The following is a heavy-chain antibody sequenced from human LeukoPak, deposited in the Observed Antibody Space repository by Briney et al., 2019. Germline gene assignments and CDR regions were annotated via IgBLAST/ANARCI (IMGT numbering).Heavy chain of an antibody. D-gene: IGHD2-21*02. CDR1: GGSISSSSYY. V-gene: IGHV4-39*01. CDR3: ARQGSDCPEFGY. Sequence: TSETLSLTCTVSGGSISSSSYYWGWIRQPPGKGLEWIGSIYYSGSTYYNPSLKSRVTISVDTSKNQFSLKLSSVTAADTAVYYCARQGSDCPEFGYWGQGTLVTVSS. J-gene: IGHJ4*02. CDR2: IYYSGST.